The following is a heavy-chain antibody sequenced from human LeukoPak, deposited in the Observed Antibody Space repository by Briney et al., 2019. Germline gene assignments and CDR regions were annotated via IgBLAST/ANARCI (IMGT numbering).Heavy chain of an antibody. Sequence: SETLSLTCAVSGYSISSGYYWGWIRQPPGKGLEWIGSIYHSGSTYYNPSLKSRVTISVDTSKNQSSLKPSSVTAADTAVYYCASPIAAQYYFDYWGQGTLVTVSS. CDR2: IYHSGST. CDR1: GYSISSGYY. V-gene: IGHV4-38-2*01. CDR3: ASPIAAQYYFDY. D-gene: IGHD6-13*01. J-gene: IGHJ4*02.